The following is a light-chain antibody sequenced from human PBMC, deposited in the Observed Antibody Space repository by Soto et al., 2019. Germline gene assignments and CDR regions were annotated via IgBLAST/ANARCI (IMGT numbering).Light chain of an antibody. CDR1: QSVSSNY. CDR2: GAS. Sequence: EIVMTQSPATPSVSPGERATLSCRASQSVSSNYLAWYQQKPGQAPRLLIYGASNRATGIPDRFSGSGSGTDFTLTISRLEPEDFAVYYCQQYGSSGTFGQGTKVDIK. CDR3: QQYGSSGT. J-gene: IGKJ1*01. V-gene: IGKV3-20*01.